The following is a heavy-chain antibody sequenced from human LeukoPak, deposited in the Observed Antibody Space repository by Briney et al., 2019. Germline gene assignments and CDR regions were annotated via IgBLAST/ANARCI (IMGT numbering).Heavy chain of an antibody. CDR3: ATQILLCHYY. Sequence: SETLSLTCTVSGGSISSHYYWNWFRQPAGKGLEWIVRIYSSGNSYYNASLQSRVTMSVDTSKNQFSLRLSSVTAADTAVYYCATQILLCHYYWGQGTLVTVSS. CDR2: IYSSGNS. CDR1: GGSISSHYY. J-gene: IGHJ4*02. D-gene: IGHD2/OR15-2a*01. V-gene: IGHV4-4*07.